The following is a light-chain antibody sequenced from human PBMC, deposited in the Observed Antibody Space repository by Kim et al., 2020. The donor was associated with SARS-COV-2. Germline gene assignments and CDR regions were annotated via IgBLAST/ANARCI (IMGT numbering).Light chain of an antibody. Sequence: SPGERATLSCRASQSVSSCFLAWYQQKPGQAPRLLIYCASSRATGIPYRFSGSGSGTDFTLTISRLEPEDFAVYYCQQYGRSPLTFGGGTKVDIK. V-gene: IGKV3-20*01. CDR2: CAS. J-gene: IGKJ4*01. CDR1: QSVSSCF. CDR3: QQYGRSPLT.